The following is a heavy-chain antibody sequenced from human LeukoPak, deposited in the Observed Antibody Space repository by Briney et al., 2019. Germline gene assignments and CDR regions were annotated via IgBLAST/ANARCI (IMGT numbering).Heavy chain of an antibody. D-gene: IGHD5-18*01. J-gene: IGHJ4*02. Sequence: SVKVSCKASGGTFSSYTISWVRQAPGQGLEWMGRINPILGIANYAQKFQGRVTITADKSTSTAYMELSSLRSEDTAVYYCARDSVDTAMVTGWYFDYWGQGTLVTVSS. V-gene: IGHV1-69*04. CDR2: INPILGIA. CDR3: ARDSVDTAMVTGWYFDY. CDR1: GGTFSSYT.